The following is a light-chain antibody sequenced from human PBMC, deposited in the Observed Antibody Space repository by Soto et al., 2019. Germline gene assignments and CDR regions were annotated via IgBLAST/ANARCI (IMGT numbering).Light chain of an antibody. Sequence: DIQMTQSPSTLSASVGDRVTITCRASQSISSWLAWYQQKPGKAPKLLIYDASSLESEVPSRFSGSGSGTEFTLTISSLQPDDFATYYCQQYNSYSWTFGQGTKVEIK. CDR2: DAS. CDR1: QSISSW. J-gene: IGKJ1*01. V-gene: IGKV1-5*01. CDR3: QQYNSYSWT.